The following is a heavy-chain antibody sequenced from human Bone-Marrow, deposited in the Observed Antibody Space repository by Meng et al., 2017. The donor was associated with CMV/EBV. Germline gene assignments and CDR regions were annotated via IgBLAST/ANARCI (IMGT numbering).Heavy chain of an antibody. J-gene: IGHJ4*02. V-gene: IGHV1-69*05. Sequence: SVKVSCKSFGYTFTAYFVHWVRQAPGQGLEWMGGIIPIFGTANYAQKFQGRVTITTDESTSTAYMELSSLRSEDTAVYYCARWYSSGWTPHFDYWGQGTLVTVSS. D-gene: IGHD6-19*01. CDR2: IIPIFGTA. CDR3: ARWYSSGWTPHFDY. CDR1: GYTFTAYF.